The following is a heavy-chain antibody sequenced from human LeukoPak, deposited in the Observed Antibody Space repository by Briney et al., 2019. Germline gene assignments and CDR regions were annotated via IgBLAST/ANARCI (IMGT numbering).Heavy chain of an antibody. D-gene: IGHD6-19*01. CDR1: GFTFSSYE. V-gene: IGHV3-48*03. CDR3: ARLAGYSSGWYNFDA. J-gene: IGHJ4*02. Sequence: GGSLRLSCAASGFTFSSYEMNWVRQAPGKGLEWVSYISSSGSTIYYADSVKGRFTISRDNAKNSLYLQMNSLRAEDTAVYYCARLAGYSSGWYNFDAWGLGTLVTVSA. CDR2: ISSSGSTI.